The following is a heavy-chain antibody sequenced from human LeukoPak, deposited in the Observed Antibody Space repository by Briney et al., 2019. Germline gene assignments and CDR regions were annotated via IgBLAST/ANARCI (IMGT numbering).Heavy chain of an antibody. Sequence: SETLSLTCTVSGGSMNSGSYYWSWIRQPAGKGLEWIGRMSTSGSTNYNPSLKSRVTMSVDTSKNQFSLMLTSVTAADTAVYYCASVQDSSGWFQSRYYFDYWGQGTLVTVSS. CDR3: ASVQDSSGWFQSRYYFDY. J-gene: IGHJ4*02. CDR1: GGSMNSGSYY. CDR2: MSTSGST. V-gene: IGHV4-61*02. D-gene: IGHD6-19*01.